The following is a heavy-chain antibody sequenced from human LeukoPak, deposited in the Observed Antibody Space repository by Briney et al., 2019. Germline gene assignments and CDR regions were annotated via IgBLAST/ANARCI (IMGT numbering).Heavy chain of an antibody. Sequence: GGSLRLSCAASGFAFNSYDMTWVRRAPGKGLEWVSLITTDTYYADSVRGRFTISRDNSKNTLYLQMNSLRADDTAVYYCAKAGSGHYYDYWGQGTLATVSS. D-gene: IGHD3-22*01. CDR2: ITTDT. CDR3: AKAGSGHYYDY. J-gene: IGHJ4*02. CDR1: GFAFNSYD. V-gene: IGHV3-23*01.